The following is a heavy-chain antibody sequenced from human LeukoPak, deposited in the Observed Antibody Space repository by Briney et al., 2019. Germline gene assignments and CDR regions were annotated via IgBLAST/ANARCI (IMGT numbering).Heavy chain of an antibody. CDR1: GFTFRSYG. D-gene: IGHD3-10*01. CDR2: ISYDGSNK. V-gene: IGHV3-30*03. CDR3: AGSYYKNNWFDP. J-gene: IGHJ5*02. Sequence: GGSLRLSCAASGFTFRSYGMHWVRQAPGKGLEGVAVISYDGSNKYYADSVKGRFTISRDNSKNTLYLQMNSLRAEDTAVYYCAGSYYKNNWFDPWGQGTLVTVSS.